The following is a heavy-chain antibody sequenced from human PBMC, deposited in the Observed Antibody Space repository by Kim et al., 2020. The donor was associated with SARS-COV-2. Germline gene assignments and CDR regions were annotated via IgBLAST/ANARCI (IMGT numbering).Heavy chain of an antibody. V-gene: IGHV3-23*01. J-gene: IGHJ4*02. CDR3: AKRESNNWSFFDY. D-gene: IGHD1-1*01. Sequence: ADSMKGRFAIASRKSKKTLYLQMNSLRAEDTALYYCAKRESNNWSFFDYWGQGTLVTVSS.